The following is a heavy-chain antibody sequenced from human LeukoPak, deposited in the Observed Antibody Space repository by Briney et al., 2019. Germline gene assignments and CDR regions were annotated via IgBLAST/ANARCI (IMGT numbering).Heavy chain of an antibody. CDR2: IKSKTDGGTT. J-gene: IGHJ4*02. CDR3: TTDQLLGTFAFDY. Sequence: GGSLRLSCAASGFTFSNAWMSWVRQAPGKGLEWVGRIKSKTDGGTTDYAAPVKGRFTISRDDSKNTLYLQMNSLKTEDTAVYYCTTDQLLGTFAFDYWGQGTLVTVSS. V-gene: IGHV3-15*01. CDR1: GFTFSNAW. D-gene: IGHD1-26*01.